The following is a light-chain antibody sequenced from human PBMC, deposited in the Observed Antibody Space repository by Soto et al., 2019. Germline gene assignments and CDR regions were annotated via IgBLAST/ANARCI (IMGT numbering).Light chain of an antibody. CDR1: QSVSSY. J-gene: IGKJ4*01. V-gene: IGKV3-11*01. CDR2: DAS. Sequence: EIVLTQSPATLSLSPGERATLSCRASQSVSSYLAWDQQKPGQAPRLLIYDASNRATGIPARFSGSGSGTDFTLPISSLEPEDFAVYYCQQRSNWPHLTFGGGTKVEIK. CDR3: QQRSNWPHLT.